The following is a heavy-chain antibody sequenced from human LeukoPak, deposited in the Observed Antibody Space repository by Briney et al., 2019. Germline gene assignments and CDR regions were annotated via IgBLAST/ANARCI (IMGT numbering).Heavy chain of an antibody. CDR2: IIPILGIA. D-gene: IGHD3-9*01. CDR1: GGTFSSYA. V-gene: IGHV1-69*10. Sequence: SSVTVSCKASGGTFSSYAISWVRQAPGQGLEGMGRIIPILGIANYAQKFQGRVTITADISTSTAYMELRRLRSEDTAVYYCASDKGPMRLDDWVSGAVDYWGQGTLVTVSS. CDR3: ASDKGPMRLDDWVSGAVDY. J-gene: IGHJ4*02.